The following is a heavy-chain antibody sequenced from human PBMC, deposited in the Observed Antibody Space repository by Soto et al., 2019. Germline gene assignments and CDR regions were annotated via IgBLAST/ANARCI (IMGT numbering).Heavy chain of an antibody. CDR1: GFTFSSYA. D-gene: IGHD6-6*01. CDR2: ISYDGSNK. Sequence: LRLSFAASGFTFSSYAMHWVRQAPGKGLEWVAVISYDGSNKYYADSVKGRFTISRDNSKNTLYLQMNSLRAEDTAVYYCHGSSDDYWGQGTLVTAPQ. J-gene: IGHJ4*02. V-gene: IGHV3-30-3*01. CDR3: HGSSDDY.